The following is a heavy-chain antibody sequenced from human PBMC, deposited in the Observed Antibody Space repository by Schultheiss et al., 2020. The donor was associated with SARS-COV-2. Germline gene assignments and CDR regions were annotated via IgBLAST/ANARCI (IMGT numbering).Heavy chain of an antibody. D-gene: IGHD3-10*01. CDR2: FDPEDGET. CDR3: ATISRWLVWGDDAFDI. V-gene: IGHV1-24*01. CDR1: GYTLTELS. Sequence: ASVKVSCKVSGYTLTELSMHWVRQAPGKGLEWMGGFDPEDGETIYAQKFQGRVTMTEDTSTDIAYMELSSLRSEDTAVYYCATISRWLVWGDDAFDIWGQGTMVTVSS. J-gene: IGHJ3*02.